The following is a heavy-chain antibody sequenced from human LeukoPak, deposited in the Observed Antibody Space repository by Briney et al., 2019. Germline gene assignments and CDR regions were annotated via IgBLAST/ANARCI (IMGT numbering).Heavy chain of an antibody. CDR1: GGSISSDY. D-gene: IGHD6-13*01. Sequence: KTSETLSLTCTVSGGSISSDYWSWIRQPPGKGLEWIGYIYYSGSTNYNPSLKSRVTISVDTSKNQFSLKLSSVTAADTAVYYCARGLDGGSSFPWGQGTLVTVSS. CDR2: IYYSGST. V-gene: IGHV4-59*01. CDR3: ARGLDGGSSFP. J-gene: IGHJ5*02.